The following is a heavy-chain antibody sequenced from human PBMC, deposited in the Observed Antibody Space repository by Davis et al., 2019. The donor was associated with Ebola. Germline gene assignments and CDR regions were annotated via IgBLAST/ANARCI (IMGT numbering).Heavy chain of an antibody. D-gene: IGHD3-3*01. CDR3: AADDPVLRFLEGGHYYGMDV. CDR1: GYTFTSYD. J-gene: IGHJ6*02. CDR2: MNPNSGNT. V-gene: IGHV1-8*01. Sequence: ASVKVSCKASGYTFTSYDINWVRQATGQGLEWMGWMNPNSGNTGYAQKFQERVTITRDMSTSTAYMELSSLRSEDTAVYYCAADDPVLRFLEGGHYYGMDVWGQGTTVTVSS.